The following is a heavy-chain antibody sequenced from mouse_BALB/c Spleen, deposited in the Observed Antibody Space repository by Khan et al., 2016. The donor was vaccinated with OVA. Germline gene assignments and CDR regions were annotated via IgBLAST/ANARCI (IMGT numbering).Heavy chain of an antibody. CDR3: ARFDY. CDR2: ITYGGNT. J-gene: IGHJ2*01. V-gene: IGHV3-2*02. CDR1: GCSITSDYA. Sequence: EVQLQESGPGLVKPSQSLSLTCTVTGCSITSDYAWNWIRQFPGNKLEWMGYITYGGNTSYNPSLKSRISITRDTSKNQFFLQFNSVTTEDTATYYCARFDYWGQGTTLTVSS.